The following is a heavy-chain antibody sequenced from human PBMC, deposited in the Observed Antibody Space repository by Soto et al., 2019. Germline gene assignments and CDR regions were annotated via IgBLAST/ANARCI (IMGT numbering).Heavy chain of an antibody. V-gene: IGHV1-69*04. CDR2: IIPILGIA. D-gene: IGHD3-10*01. CDR3: ARLLMGSTGGY. Sequence: GASVKVTCKASGYTFTSYDINWVRQATGQGLEWMGRIIPILGIANYAQKFQGRVTITADKSTSTAYMELSSLRSEDTAVYYCARLLMGSTGGYWGQGTLVTVSS. CDR1: GYTFTSYD. J-gene: IGHJ4*02.